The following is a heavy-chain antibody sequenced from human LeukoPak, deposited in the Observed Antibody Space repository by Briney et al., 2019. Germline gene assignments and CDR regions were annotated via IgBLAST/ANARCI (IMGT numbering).Heavy chain of an antibody. D-gene: IGHD3-22*01. CDR2: IHYNGNT. Sequence: PSETLSLTCAVYGGSFSGYYWVWIRQPPGKGLEWIGGIHYNGNTYYYPSLKSRVTISVDTSKNQFSLRLSSVTAADTAVYYCARDVRDSSGFYLRAFDYWGQGTLVTVSS. CDR1: GGSFSGYY. CDR3: ARDVRDSSGFYLRAFDY. J-gene: IGHJ4*02. V-gene: IGHV4-34*01.